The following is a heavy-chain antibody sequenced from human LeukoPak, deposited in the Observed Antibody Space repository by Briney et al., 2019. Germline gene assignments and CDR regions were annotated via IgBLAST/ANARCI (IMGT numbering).Heavy chain of an antibody. V-gene: IGHV3-21*01. J-gene: IGHJ3*02. CDR1: GFTFSSYS. D-gene: IGHD3-16*01. CDR3: ARLGGLGVYDVFDI. CDR2: ISSSSSYI. Sequence: KTGGSLRLFCTASGFTFSSYSMNWVRHAPGKGLECVSSISSSSSYIYYADSVKGRFTISRDNSKNSLYLQMNSLRAEDTAVYYCARLGGLGVYDVFDIWGQGTMVTVSS.